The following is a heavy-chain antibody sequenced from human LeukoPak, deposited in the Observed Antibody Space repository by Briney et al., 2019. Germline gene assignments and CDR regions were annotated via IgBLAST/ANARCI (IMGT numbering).Heavy chain of an antibody. J-gene: IGHJ4*02. Sequence: GGSLRLSCAASGFTFSSYGMHWVRQAPGKGLEGVAVIWYDGSNKYYADSVKGRFTISRDNSKNTLYLQMNSLRAEDTAVYYCAKDKYSGSYCDYWGQGTLVTVSS. CDR1: GFTFSSYG. D-gene: IGHD1-26*01. V-gene: IGHV3-33*06. CDR2: IWYDGSNK. CDR3: AKDKYSGSYCDY.